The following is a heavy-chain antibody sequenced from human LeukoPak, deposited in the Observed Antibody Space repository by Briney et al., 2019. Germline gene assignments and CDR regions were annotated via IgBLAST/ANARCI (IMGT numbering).Heavy chain of an antibody. Sequence: PSETLSLTCTVSGGSISSYYWNWIRQPPGKGLEWIGYGSYSGSTDYNPSLKSRVTMSVDTSKNLFSLKLSSVTAADSAVYYCARGDMMLRGVIDEIDPWGQGTLVTVSS. V-gene: IGHV4-59*01. CDR2: GSYSGST. J-gene: IGHJ5*02. CDR3: ARGDMMLRGVIDEIDP. CDR1: GGSISSYY. D-gene: IGHD3-10*01.